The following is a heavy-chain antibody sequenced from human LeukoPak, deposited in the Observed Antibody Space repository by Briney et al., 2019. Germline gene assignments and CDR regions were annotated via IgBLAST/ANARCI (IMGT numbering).Heavy chain of an antibody. D-gene: IGHD3-22*01. Sequence: PGGSLRLSCAASGFSVSNNYMNWVRQAPGKGLEWVAVISYDGSNKYYADSVKGRFTISRDNSKNTLYLQMNSLRAEDTAVYYCAKDLYGSSGYLDYWGQGTLVTVSS. CDR1: GFSVSNNY. CDR2: ISYDGSNK. V-gene: IGHV3-30*18. J-gene: IGHJ4*02. CDR3: AKDLYGSSGYLDY.